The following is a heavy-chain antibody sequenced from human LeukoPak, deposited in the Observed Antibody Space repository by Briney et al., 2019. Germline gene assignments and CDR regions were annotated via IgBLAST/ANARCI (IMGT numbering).Heavy chain of an antibody. J-gene: IGHJ4*02. Sequence: GGSLRLSCATSGFTFVDYGLSWVRRAPGKGLEWLCAINYNGAITDYADSVKGRFTISRDNAKNSLYLRMDSLRAEDTALYYCARDRLGPSLSVSHFDLWGQGTLVTVSS. CDR3: ARDRLGPSLSVSHFDL. D-gene: IGHD3-3*02. V-gene: IGHV3-20*04. CDR2: INYNGAIT. CDR1: GFTFVDYG.